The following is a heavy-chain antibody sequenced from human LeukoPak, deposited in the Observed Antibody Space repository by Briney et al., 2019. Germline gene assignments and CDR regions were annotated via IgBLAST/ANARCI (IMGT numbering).Heavy chain of an antibody. CDR3: GVYTSSWHRWDY. V-gene: IGHV3-23*01. Sequence: GGSLRLSCVASGFTFSSYTMSWVRRAPGKGLEWVSSFSGTGDSTYYADSVKGRFTISRDNSKNTLYLQMNSLSAEDTAVYYCGVYTSSWHRWDYWGQGTLVTVSS. D-gene: IGHD6-13*01. CDR2: FSGTGDST. J-gene: IGHJ4*02. CDR1: GFTFSSYT.